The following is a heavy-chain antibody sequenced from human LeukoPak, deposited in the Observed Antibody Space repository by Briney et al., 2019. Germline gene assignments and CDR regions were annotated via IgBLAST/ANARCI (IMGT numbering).Heavy chain of an antibody. CDR1: GYSISSGYY. Sequence: PSETLSLTCAVSGYSISSGYYWGWIRQPPGKGLECIGSIYQSGSTYYTPSINSRVTNSVDTTKNQFSLKLRSVTAADTAVYYCARGAAAAGWFDYWGQGTLVTVSS. CDR2: IYQSGST. V-gene: IGHV4-38-2*01. D-gene: IGHD6-13*01. CDR3: ARGAAAAGWFDY. J-gene: IGHJ4*02.